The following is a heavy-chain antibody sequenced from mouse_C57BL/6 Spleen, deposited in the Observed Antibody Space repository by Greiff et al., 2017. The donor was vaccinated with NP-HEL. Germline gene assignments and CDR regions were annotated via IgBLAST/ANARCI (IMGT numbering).Heavy chain of an antibody. CDR3: ARGWNNYYGSSYDYAMDY. Sequence: DYNMNWVKQSNGKSLEWIGVINPNYGTTSYNQKFKGKATLTVDQSSSTAYMQLNSLTSEDSAVYYCARGWNNYYGSSYDYAMDYWGQGTSVTVSS. CDR2: INPNYGTT. V-gene: IGHV1-39*01. J-gene: IGHJ4*01. CDR1: DYN. D-gene: IGHD1-1*01.